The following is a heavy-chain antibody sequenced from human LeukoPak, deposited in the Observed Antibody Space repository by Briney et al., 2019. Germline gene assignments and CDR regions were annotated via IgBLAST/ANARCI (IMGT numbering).Heavy chain of an antibody. J-gene: IGHJ3*02. Sequence: SETLSLTCTVSGGSISSYYWSWIRQPPGKGLEWIEYIYYSGSTNYNPSLKSRVTISVDTSKNQFSLKLSSVTAADTAVYYCAGGYTAIDAFDIWGQGTMVTVSS. CDR3: AGGYTAIDAFDI. D-gene: IGHD5-18*01. CDR2: IYYSGST. CDR1: GGSISSYY. V-gene: IGHV4-59*08.